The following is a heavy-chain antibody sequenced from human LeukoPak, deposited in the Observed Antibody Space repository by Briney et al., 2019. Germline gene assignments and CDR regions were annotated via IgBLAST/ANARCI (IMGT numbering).Heavy chain of an antibody. D-gene: IGHD1-7*01. CDR3: ARAAGTTRRLGFDP. Sequence: SETLSLTCAVYGGSFSGYYWSWIRQPAGKGLEWIGRIYTSGSTNYNPSLKSRVTMSVDTSKNQFSLKLSSVTAADTAVYYCARAAGTTRRLGFDPWGQGTLVTVSS. CDR2: IYTSGST. V-gene: IGHV4-59*10. CDR1: GGSFSGYY. J-gene: IGHJ5*02.